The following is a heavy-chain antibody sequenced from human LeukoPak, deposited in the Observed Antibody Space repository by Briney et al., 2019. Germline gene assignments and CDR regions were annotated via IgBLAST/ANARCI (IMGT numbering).Heavy chain of an antibody. CDR2: FYTSGHT. D-gene: IGHD2-15*01. Sequence: PSETLSLTCSVAGASLNNYSWSWIRQPPGKGLEWIGRFYTSGHTSYNPSLKSRVSMSGEPSKNQFSLKLSSVSAADTAIYYCARLGGVEFRTWGQGTLVIVSS. CDR1: GASLNNYS. CDR3: ARLGGVEFRT. V-gene: IGHV4-4*07. J-gene: IGHJ5*02.